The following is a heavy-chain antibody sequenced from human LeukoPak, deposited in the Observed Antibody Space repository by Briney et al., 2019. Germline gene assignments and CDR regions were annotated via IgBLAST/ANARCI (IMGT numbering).Heavy chain of an antibody. V-gene: IGHV3-7*01. CDR2: IKEDGSEK. CDR3: AKDHPGDGYTNTLPRY. Sequence: PGGSLRLSCAASGFTFSSYWMSWVRQAPGKGLEWVANIKEDGSEKSYVDFVKGRFTISRDNSKNTLYLQMNSLRAEDTAVYYCAKDHPGDGYTNTLPRYWGQGTLVTVSS. CDR1: GFTFSSYW. D-gene: IGHD5-24*01. J-gene: IGHJ4*02.